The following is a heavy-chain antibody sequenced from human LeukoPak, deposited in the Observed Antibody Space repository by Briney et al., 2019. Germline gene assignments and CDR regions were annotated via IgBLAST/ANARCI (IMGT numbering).Heavy chain of an antibody. CDR2: IIPIFGTT. V-gene: IGHV1-69*06. D-gene: IGHD2-21*02. J-gene: IGHJ4*02. Sequence: ASVKVPCKASGGTFSSYAISWVRQAPGQGLEWMGGIIPIFGTTNYAQKFQDRVTITADKSTSTAYMELSSLRSEDTAVYYCARHAVKVVTAPIDYWGQGTLVTVSS. CDR1: GGTFSSYA. CDR3: ARHAVKVVTAPIDY.